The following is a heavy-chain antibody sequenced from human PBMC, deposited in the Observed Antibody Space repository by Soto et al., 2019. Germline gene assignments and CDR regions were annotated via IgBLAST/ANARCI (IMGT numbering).Heavy chain of an antibody. CDR1: AFRFNNYV. Sequence: ASVKVSCNASAFRFNNYVIHWVRQAPGQRLEWMGWIQSGNGATEYSQNFQDRATISSYTSANTGYMDLSRPTYEDTAVYYCASRVTADSYDRLDVWGE. J-gene: IGHJ6*02. D-gene: IGHD3-16*01. CDR3: ASRVTADSYDRLDV. CDR2: IQSGNGAT. V-gene: IGHV1-3*01.